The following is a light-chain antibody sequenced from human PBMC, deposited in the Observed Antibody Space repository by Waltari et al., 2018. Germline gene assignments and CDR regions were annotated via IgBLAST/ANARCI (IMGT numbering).Light chain of an antibody. CDR1: SGHSSYA. J-gene: IGLJ3*02. Sequence: QLMLTQSPSASASLGASVRLTCTLSSGHSSYAVDWHPQQPAKGPRYLMKVNRDGSHLNGDVVPDLFSGSSSGAERYLSISSLQSEDEADYYCQPGGFGIWVFGGGTKLTVL. CDR3: QPGGFGIWV. V-gene: IGLV4-69*01. CDR2: VNRDGSH.